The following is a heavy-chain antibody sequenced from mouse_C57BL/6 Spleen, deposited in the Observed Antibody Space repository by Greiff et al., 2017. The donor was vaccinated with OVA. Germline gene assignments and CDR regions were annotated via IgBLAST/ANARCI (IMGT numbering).Heavy chain of an antibody. Sequence: VQLQQPGTELVKPGASVKLSCKASGYTFTSYWMHWVKQRPGQGLEWIGNINPSNGGTNYNEKFKSKATLTVDKSSSTAYMQLSSLTSEDSAVYYCAGGGVYDYDYWYFDVWGTGTTVTVSS. CDR2: INPSNGGT. J-gene: IGHJ1*03. CDR3: AGGGVYDYDYWYFDV. V-gene: IGHV1-53*01. D-gene: IGHD2-4*01. CDR1: GYTFTSYW.